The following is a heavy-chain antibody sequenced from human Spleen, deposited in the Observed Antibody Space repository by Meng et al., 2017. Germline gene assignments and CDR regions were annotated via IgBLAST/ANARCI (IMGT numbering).Heavy chain of an antibody. V-gene: IGHV4-59*01. Sequence: SETLSLTCTVSGGSISSYYWSWIRQPPGKGLDWIGYIYYSGSTNYNPSLKSRVTLSVDTSKNQFSLKLSSVTAADTAVYYCARDRIVVVPTAIGSYYYYGMDVWGQGTTVTVSS. D-gene: IGHD2-2*02. CDR1: GGSISSYY. CDR2: IYYSGST. J-gene: IGHJ6*02. CDR3: ARDRIVVVPTAIGSYYYYGMDV.